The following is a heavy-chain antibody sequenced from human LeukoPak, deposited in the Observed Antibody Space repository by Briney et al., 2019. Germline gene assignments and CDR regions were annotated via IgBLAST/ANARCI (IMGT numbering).Heavy chain of an antibody. D-gene: IGHD2-2*02. V-gene: IGHV4-39*01. Sequence: ASETLSLTCTVSGGSMSSSSYYWGWIRQPPGKVLEWIGSLYYSGSTYYNPSLKSRVTISVDTSKNQFSLRLSSVTAADTAVYYCARHTYRFWLDPWGQGTLVTVSS. CDR3: ARHTYRFWLDP. CDR1: GGSMSSSSYY. J-gene: IGHJ5*02. CDR2: LYYSGST.